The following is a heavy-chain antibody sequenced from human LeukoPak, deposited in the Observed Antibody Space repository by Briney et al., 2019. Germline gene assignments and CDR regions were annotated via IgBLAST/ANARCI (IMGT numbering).Heavy chain of an antibody. CDR2: IYYSGIT. CDR3: AGGPNNYYFDY. J-gene: IGHJ4*02. CDR1: DGSISSGRYY. V-gene: IGHV4-39*07. D-gene: IGHD1/OR15-1a*01. Sequence: PSETLSLTCTVSDGSISSGRYYWGWIRQPPGKGLEWIGTIYYSGITYYNPSLKSRVTISVDTSKNQFSLKLTSVTAADTAVYYCAGGPNNYYFDYWGQGTLVTVSS.